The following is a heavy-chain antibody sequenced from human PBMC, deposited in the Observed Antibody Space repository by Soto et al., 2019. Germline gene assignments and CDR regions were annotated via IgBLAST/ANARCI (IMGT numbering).Heavy chain of an antibody. CDR1: GGSISSYY. Sequence: SETLSLTCTVSGGSISSYYWSWIRQPPGKGLEWIGYIYYSGSTNYNPSLKSRVTISVDTSKNQFSLELSSVTAADTAVYYCARDSGEWELLYDAFDIWGQGTLVTVSS. D-gene: IGHD1-26*01. CDR3: ARDSGEWELLYDAFDI. CDR2: IYYSGST. J-gene: IGHJ3*02. V-gene: IGHV4-59*12.